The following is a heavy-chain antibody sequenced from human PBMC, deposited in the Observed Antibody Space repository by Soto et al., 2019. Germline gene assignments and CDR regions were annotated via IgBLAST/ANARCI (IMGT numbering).Heavy chain of an antibody. Sequence: QVLLQESGPGLVKPSETLSLTCTVSGGSIGTYYWGWIRQPPGKGLEWIGYIYYSGSTKYNPSLKSRVTISVDTSKNQFSLKLNSVTAADTAVYYCARGDSSSWYKTNWFDPWGQGTLVTVSS. J-gene: IGHJ5*02. CDR2: IYYSGST. V-gene: IGHV4-59*01. D-gene: IGHD6-13*01. CDR1: GGSIGTYY. CDR3: ARGDSSSWYKTNWFDP.